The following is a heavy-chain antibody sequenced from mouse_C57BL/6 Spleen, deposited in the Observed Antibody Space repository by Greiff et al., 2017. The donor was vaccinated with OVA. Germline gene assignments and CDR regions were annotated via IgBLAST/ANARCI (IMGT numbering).Heavy chain of an antibody. CDR3: ARGEYTGD. D-gene: IGHD1-1*01. CDR1: GYTFTSYW. Sequence: VQLQQPGAELVRPGSSVKLSCKASGYTFTSYWMDWVKQRPGQGLEWIGNIYPSDSETHYNQKFKDKATLTVDKSSSTAYMQLSSLTSEDSAVYYCARGEYTGDWGQGTTLTVSS. V-gene: IGHV1-61*01. CDR2: IYPSDSET. J-gene: IGHJ2*01.